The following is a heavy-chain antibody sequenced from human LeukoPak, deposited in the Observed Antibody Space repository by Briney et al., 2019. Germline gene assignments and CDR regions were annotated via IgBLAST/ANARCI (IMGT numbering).Heavy chain of an antibody. V-gene: IGHV3-66*01. D-gene: IGHD3-10*01. CDR3: AREALGRYYFDL. Sequence: QPGGSLRLSCVASGFTVSSNYMSWVRQAPGKGLEWVSAAYSGGSTYYADSVKGRLTISRDNSKNTLYLQMNSLRAEDTAVYYCAREALGRYYFDLWGRGTLVTVSS. CDR2: AYSGGST. CDR1: GFTVSSNY. J-gene: IGHJ2*01.